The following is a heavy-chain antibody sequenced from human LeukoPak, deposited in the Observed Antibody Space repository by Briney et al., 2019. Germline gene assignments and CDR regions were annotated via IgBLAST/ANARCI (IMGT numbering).Heavy chain of an antibody. CDR2: ISGSGGST. J-gene: IGHJ4*02. D-gene: IGHD1-26*01. V-gene: IGHV3-23*01. CDR1: GFTFSGYA. CDR3: AKGRSGSYLSYYFDL. Sequence: PGGSLRLSCAASGFTFSGYAMNWVRQAPGKGLEWVSAISGSGGSTYYADSVKGRFTISRDNSKNTLYLQMNSLRAEDTAVYYCAKGRSGSYLSYYFDLWGQGTLVTVSS.